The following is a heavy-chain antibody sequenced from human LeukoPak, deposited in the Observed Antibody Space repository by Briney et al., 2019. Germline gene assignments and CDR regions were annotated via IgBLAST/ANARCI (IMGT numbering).Heavy chain of an antibody. CDR3: VRSAFHAGSGNYYDY. CDR2: ISYDGSNT. J-gene: IGHJ4*02. V-gene: IGHV3-30*03. D-gene: IGHD3-22*01. CDR1: GFSFNNFG. Sequence: GGSLRLSCAVSGFSFNNFGIHWVRQAPGKGLEWVTVISYDGSNTHYADSVKGRFTVSRDNAENTLYLQMNSLRVEDTAVYYCVRSAFHAGSGNYYDYWGQGTLVTVSS.